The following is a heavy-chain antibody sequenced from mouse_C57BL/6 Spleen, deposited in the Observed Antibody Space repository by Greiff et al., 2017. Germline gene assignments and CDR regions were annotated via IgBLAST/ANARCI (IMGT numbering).Heavy chain of an antibody. D-gene: IGHD1-1*01. J-gene: IGHJ2*01. CDR3: ARGGYYGSSNYFDY. Sequence: DVKLQESGPELVKPGASVKIPCKASGYTFTDYNMDWVKQSHGKSLEWIGDINPNNGGTIYNQKFKGKATLTVDKSSSTAYMELRSLTSEDTAVYYCARGGYYGSSNYFDYWGQGTTLTVSS. CDR1: GYTFTDYN. CDR2: INPNNGGT. V-gene: IGHV1-18*01.